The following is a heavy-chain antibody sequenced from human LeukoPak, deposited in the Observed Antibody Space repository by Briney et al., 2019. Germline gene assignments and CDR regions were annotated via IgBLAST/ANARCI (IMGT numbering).Heavy chain of an antibody. CDR1: GGSISSSSYY. Sequence: SETLSLTCTVSGGSISSSSYYWGWIRQPPGKGLEWIGSIDYSGSTYDNPSLKRRISMSIDTSKNEFSLRLSSVTAADTAVYYCAREDRYYGSGSYYNGDYWGQGTLVTVSS. CDR3: AREDRYYGSGSYYNGDY. J-gene: IGHJ4*02. V-gene: IGHV4-39*02. D-gene: IGHD3-10*01. CDR2: IDYSGST.